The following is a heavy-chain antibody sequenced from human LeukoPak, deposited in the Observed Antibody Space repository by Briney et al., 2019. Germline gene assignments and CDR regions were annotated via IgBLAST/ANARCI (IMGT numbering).Heavy chain of an antibody. J-gene: IGHJ4*02. Sequence: SETLSLTCTVSGGSLSNYYWSWIRQPPGKGLEWIAYIYSSGSTNYNPSLKSRVTISVDTSKNQFSLKLSSVTAADTAVYYCARGRASYDFWSGYLFDYWGQGTLVTVSS. CDR2: IYSSGST. CDR1: GGSLSNYY. D-gene: IGHD3-3*01. V-gene: IGHV4-59*12. CDR3: ARGRASYDFWSGYLFDY.